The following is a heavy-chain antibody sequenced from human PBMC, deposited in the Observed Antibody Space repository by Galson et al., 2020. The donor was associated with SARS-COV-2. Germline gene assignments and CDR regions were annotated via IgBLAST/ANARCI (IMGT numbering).Heavy chain of an antibody. D-gene: IGHD3-22*01. CDR1: GFTFISYT. J-gene: IGHJ6*02. CDR2: ISSSSNYI. CDR3: ARPRNEEVLIAFGLDV. Sequence: GESLKISCAASGFTFISYTMNWVRQAPGQGLEWVSSISSSSNYIYYADSVKGRFTISRDNAKNSVYLQMNSLRAEDTAVYYCARPRNEEVLIAFGLDVWGQGTTVIVS. V-gene: IGHV3-21*01.